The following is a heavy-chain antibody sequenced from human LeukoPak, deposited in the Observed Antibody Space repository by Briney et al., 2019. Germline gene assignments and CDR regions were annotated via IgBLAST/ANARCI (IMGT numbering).Heavy chain of an antibody. CDR2: IYYSGST. Sequence: SETLSLTCTVSGYSISSGFYWGWIRQPPGKGLEWTGSIYYSGSTYYNPSLKSRVTISVDTSKNQFSLKPSSVTAADTAVYYCARVVVAAIGEAFDIWGQGTMVTVSS. J-gene: IGHJ3*02. D-gene: IGHD2-15*01. CDR3: ARVVVAAIGEAFDI. V-gene: IGHV4-38-2*02. CDR1: GYSISSGFY.